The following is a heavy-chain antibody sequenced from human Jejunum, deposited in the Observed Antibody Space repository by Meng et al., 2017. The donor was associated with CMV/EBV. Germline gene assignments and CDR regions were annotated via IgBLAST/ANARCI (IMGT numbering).Heavy chain of an antibody. J-gene: IGHJ4*02. Sequence: SGYIFNDFYLQWVRQAPGQGLEWMGWIKPDSGGTKSAYKFQGRVTMTRDMFSDTVYMELSRLRSDDTAVYYCARALWHGDYDFDYWGQGTLVTVSS. D-gene: IGHD4-17*01. V-gene: IGHV1-2*02. CDR1: GYIFNDFY. CDR2: IKPDSGGT. CDR3: ARALWHGDYDFDY.